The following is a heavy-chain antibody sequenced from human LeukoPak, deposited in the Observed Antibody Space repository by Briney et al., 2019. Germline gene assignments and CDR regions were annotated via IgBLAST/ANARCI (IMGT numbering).Heavy chain of an antibody. CDR3: ARAQTCGGSCNWFDP. CDR2: VYTSGST. V-gene: IGHV4-61*02. D-gene: IGHD2-15*01. J-gene: IGHJ5*02. CDR1: GGSISSGSYY. Sequence: SETLSLTCTVSGGSISSGSYYWSWLRQPAGKGLEWIGRVYTSGSTNYNPSLKSRVTMSLDTSKSQFSLRLGSVTAADTAVYYCARAQTCGGSCNWFDPWGQGTLVTVSS.